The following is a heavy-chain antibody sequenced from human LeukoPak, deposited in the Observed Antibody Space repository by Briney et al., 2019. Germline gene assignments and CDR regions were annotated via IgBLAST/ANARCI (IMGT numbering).Heavy chain of an antibody. CDR3: ARGFIPPVPWHAFDI. CDR1: GYTFTSYY. Sequence: ASVKVSCKASGYTFTSYYMHWVRQAPGQGLEWMGIINPSGGSTSYAQKFQGRVTMTRDTSTSTVYMELSSLRSEDTAVYYCARGFIPPVPWHAFDIWGQGTMVTVSS. CDR2: INPSGGST. J-gene: IGHJ3*02. V-gene: IGHV1-46*01.